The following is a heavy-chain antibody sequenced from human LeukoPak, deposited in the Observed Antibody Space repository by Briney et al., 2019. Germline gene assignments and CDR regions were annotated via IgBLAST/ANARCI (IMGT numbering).Heavy chain of an antibody. J-gene: IGHJ4*02. V-gene: IGHV3-48*03. CDR1: GFTFSSYE. Sequence: QPGGSLRLSCAASGFTFSSYEMNWVRQAPGKGLEWVSLIRSIVTSIDYVDSVKGRFTISRDNGKNSLYLQMDSLRAEDTAVYYCARGISSSYHRHFDYWGQGILVTVPS. CDR3: ARGISSSYHRHFDY. D-gene: IGHD6-13*01. CDR2: IRSIVTSI.